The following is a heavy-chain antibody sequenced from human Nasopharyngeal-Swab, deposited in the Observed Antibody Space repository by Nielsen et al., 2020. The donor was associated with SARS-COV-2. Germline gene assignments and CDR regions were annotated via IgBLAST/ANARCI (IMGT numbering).Heavy chain of an antibody. V-gene: IGHV4-59*11. CDR2: ISHNSGT. CDR1: GVSITSQY. CDR3: AKEGATGWFDP. J-gene: IGHJ5*02. Sequence: ESLRLSCTVSGVSITSQYWSWIRQPPGKGLEWIGYISHNSGTSYNPSLKSRVTMFMDTSKNQFSLRLTSITAADTAVYYCAKEGATGWFDPCGQGTLVTVSS.